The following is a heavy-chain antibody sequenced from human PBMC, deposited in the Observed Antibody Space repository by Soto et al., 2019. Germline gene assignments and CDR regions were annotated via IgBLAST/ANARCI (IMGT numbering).Heavy chain of an antibody. CDR1: GFTFSSYS. CDR3: ARGPEDYFDY. J-gene: IGHJ4*02. CDR2: ISSSSSTI. V-gene: IGHV3-48*04. Sequence: GGSLRLSCAASGFTFSSYSMNWVRQAPGKGLEWVSYISSSSSTIYYADSVKGRFTISRDNAKNSLYLQMNSLRAEDTAVYYCARGPEDYFDYWGQGTLVTVSS.